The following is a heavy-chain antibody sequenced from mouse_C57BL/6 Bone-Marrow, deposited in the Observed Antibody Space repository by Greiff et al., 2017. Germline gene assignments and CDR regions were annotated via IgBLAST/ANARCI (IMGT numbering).Heavy chain of an antibody. CDR1: GYTFTSYN. V-gene: IGHV1-12*01. D-gene: IGHD1-1*01. CDR3: ARLEGNYGSSYDWFAY. Sequence: QVQLQQSGAELVRPGASVKMSCKASGYTFTSYNMHWVKQTPSQGLEWIGAIYPGNGDTSYNQKFKGKATLTVDKSSSTAYMQLSSLTSEDSAVYFCARLEGNYGSSYDWFAYWGQGTLVTVSA. CDR2: IYPGNGDT. J-gene: IGHJ3*01.